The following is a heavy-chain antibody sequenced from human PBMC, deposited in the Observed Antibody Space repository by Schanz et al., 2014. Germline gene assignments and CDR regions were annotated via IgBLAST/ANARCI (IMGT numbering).Heavy chain of an antibody. D-gene: IGHD3-22*01. CDR2: ISSGGTTT. J-gene: IGHJ4*02. CDR1: GFIFSDYY. V-gene: IGHV3-11*01. CDR3: ARPPHDSSGYYPFDY. Sequence: QVQLVESGGGLVKPGGSLRLSCAASGFIFSDYYMAWIRQAPGKGPEYVSYISSGGTTTYHSDSVKGRFTISRDSAENSLYRQMNSLRAEDTAVYYCARPPHDSSGYYPFDYWGQGTLVTVSS.